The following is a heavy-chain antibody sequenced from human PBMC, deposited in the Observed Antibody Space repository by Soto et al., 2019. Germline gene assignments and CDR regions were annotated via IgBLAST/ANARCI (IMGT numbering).Heavy chain of an antibody. Sequence: SETLSLTCAVSGYSISSSNWWGWIRQPPGKGLEWIGYIYYSGSTYYNPSLKSRVTMSVDTSKNQFSLKLSSVTAVDTAVYYCARSKGALYSGSYFDYWGQGTLVTVSS. CDR2: IYYSGST. V-gene: IGHV4-28*01. CDR1: GYSISSSNW. J-gene: IGHJ4*02. D-gene: IGHD1-26*01. CDR3: ARSKGALYSGSYFDY.